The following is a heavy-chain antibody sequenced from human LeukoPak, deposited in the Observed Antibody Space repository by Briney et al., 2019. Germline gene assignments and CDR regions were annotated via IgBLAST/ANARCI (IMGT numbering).Heavy chain of an antibody. Sequence: GGSLRLSCAASGFTFSSYSMNWVRQAPGKGLEWVGRSRNKANGYTTEYAASVKGRFTISRDESESSLYLQMTSLKTEDTAVYYCARVRGNFPDFWGQGTLVTVSS. D-gene: IGHD1-7*01. V-gene: IGHV3-72*01. CDR2: SRNKANGYTT. CDR1: GFTFSSYS. CDR3: ARVRGNFPDF. J-gene: IGHJ4*02.